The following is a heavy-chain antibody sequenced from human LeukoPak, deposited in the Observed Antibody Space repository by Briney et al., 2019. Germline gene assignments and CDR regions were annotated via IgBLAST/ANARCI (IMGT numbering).Heavy chain of an antibody. CDR3: AKSETLAIRPFDFDY. CDR2: ISGSGGST. D-gene: IGHD6-6*01. J-gene: IGHJ4*02. CDR1: GFTFSSYA. V-gene: IGHV3-23*01. Sequence: GGSLRLSCAASGFTFSSYAMSWVRQAPGKGLEWVSAISGSGGSTYYADSVKGRFTISRDNSKNTLYVQMSSLRAEDTALYYCAKSETLAIRPFDFDYWGQGILVTVSS.